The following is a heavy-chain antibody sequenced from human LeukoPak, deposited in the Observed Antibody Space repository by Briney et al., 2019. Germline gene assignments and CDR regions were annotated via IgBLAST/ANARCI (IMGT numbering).Heavy chain of an antibody. Sequence: PGGSLRLSCAASGFSFISYSMNWVRQAPGKGLEYVSAISSNGGSTYYANSVKGRFTISRDNSKNTLYLQMGSLRAEDMAVYYCARGPRGGNSGYYMDVWGKGTTVTISS. CDR1: GFSFISYS. J-gene: IGHJ6*03. D-gene: IGHD4-23*01. CDR2: ISSNGGST. CDR3: ARGPRGGNSGYYMDV. V-gene: IGHV3-64*01.